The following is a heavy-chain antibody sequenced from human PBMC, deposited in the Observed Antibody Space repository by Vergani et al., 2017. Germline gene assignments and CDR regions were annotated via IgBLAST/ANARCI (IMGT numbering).Heavy chain of an antibody. CDR1: GGSISSSSYY. Sequence: QLQLQESGPGLVKPSETLSLTCTVSGGSISSSSYYWGWIRQPPGKGLEWIGEINHSGSTNYNPSLKSRVTISVDTSKNQFSLKLSSVTAADTAVYYCARRSGDYWGQGTLVTVSS. D-gene: IGHD3-10*01. V-gene: IGHV4-39*07. CDR3: ARRSGDY. J-gene: IGHJ4*02. CDR2: INHSGST.